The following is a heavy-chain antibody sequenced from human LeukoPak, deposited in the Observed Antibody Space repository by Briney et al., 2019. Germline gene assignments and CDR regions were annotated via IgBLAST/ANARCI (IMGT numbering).Heavy chain of an antibody. CDR3: ARVGLLLYPDAFDI. Sequence: PGGSLRLSCAASGFTFDDYAMHWVRQAPGKGLEWVSSINWNSGSIGYADSVKGRFTISRDNAKNSLYLQMNSLRAEDTAVYYCARVGLLLYPDAFDIWDQGTRVTVSS. D-gene: IGHD3-10*01. CDR2: INWNSGSI. CDR1: GFTFDDYA. J-gene: IGHJ3*02. V-gene: IGHV3-9*01.